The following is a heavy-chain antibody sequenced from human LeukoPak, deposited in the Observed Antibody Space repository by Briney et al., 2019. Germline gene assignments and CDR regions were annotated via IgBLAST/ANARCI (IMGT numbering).Heavy chain of an antibody. CDR1: GFTFSSYA. Sequence: GGSLRLSCAASGFTFSSYAMTWVRQAPGKGLEGVSTISGSGAYTYYADSVKGRFTIPRDNSKNTLYLQMNSLRAEDTAVYYCAKYFASGSYYKLPHWGQGTLVTVSS. CDR3: AKYFASGSYYKLPH. V-gene: IGHV3-23*01. D-gene: IGHD3-10*01. CDR2: ISGSGAYT. J-gene: IGHJ1*01.